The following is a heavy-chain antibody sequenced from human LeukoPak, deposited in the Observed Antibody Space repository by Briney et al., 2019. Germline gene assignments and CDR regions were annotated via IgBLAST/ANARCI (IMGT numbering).Heavy chain of an antibody. Sequence: GASVKVSCKASGYTFTSYGISWVRQAPGQGLEWMGWISAYNGNTNYAQKLQGRVTMTTDTSTSTAYMELRSLRSDDTAVYYCARDLERFGELPVPSRDWFGPWGQGTLVTVSS. CDR1: GYTFTSYG. J-gene: IGHJ5*02. V-gene: IGHV1-18*01. D-gene: IGHD3-10*01. CDR3: ARDLERFGELPVPSRDWFGP. CDR2: ISAYNGNT.